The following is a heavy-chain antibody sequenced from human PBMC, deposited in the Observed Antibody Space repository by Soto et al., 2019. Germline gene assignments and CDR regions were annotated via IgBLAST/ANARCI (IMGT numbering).Heavy chain of an antibody. V-gene: IGHV3-21*01. Sequence: GGSLRLSCAASGFTFISYSMNWVRQAPGKGLQWVSSISSSSSYIYYADSVKGRFTISRDNAKNSLYLQMNSLRAEDTAVYYCASDHPPGTYKYDIVTGSTIHHHGFDIWGKRTMVTASS. CDR3: ASDHPPGTYKYDIVTGSTIHHHGFDI. CDR1: GFTFISYS. J-gene: IGHJ3*02. CDR2: ISSSSSYI. D-gene: IGHD3-9*01.